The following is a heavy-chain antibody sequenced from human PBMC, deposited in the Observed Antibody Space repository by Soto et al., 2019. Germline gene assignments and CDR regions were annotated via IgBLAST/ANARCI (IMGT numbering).Heavy chain of an antibody. J-gene: IGHJ6*02. CDR2: ISYDGSNK. Sequence: QVQLVESGGGVVQPGRSLRLSCAASGFTFSSYGMHWVRQAPGKGLEGVAVISYDGSNKYYADSVKGRFTISRDNSKNTLYLQMNSLRAEDTAVYYCAKRPYGSGSYGGMDVWGQGTTVTVSS. D-gene: IGHD3-10*01. CDR3: AKRPYGSGSYGGMDV. CDR1: GFTFSSYG. V-gene: IGHV3-30*18.